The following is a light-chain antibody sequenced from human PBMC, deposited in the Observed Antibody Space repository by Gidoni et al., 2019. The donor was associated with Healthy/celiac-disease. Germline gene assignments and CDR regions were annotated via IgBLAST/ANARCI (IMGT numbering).Light chain of an antibody. Sequence: EIVMTHSPATLSVSPGERATLSCRASQGVSSNLAWYQQKPGQAPRLLIYGASTRATGIPARFSGSGSGTEFTLTISSLQSEDFAVYYCQQYNNWPRTFGQGTKVEIK. V-gene: IGKV3-15*01. CDR3: QQYNNWPRT. CDR2: GAS. J-gene: IGKJ1*01. CDR1: QGVSSN.